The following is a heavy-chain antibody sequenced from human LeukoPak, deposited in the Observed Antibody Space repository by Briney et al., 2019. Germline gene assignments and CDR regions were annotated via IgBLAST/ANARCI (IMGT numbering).Heavy chain of an antibody. CDR2: ISGDGVKT. CDR1: GFSFYDYP. Sequence: PGGSLRLSCAASGFSFYDYPMHWVRQAPGKGLEWVSLISGDGVKTYYADSVRGRFTTSRDNSKDSLYLQMNSLRTEDTAMYYCVKEIDTLSTNAFDIWGQGTMVTVSS. V-gene: IGHV3-43*02. D-gene: IGHD3-3*02. J-gene: IGHJ3*02. CDR3: VKEIDTLSTNAFDI.